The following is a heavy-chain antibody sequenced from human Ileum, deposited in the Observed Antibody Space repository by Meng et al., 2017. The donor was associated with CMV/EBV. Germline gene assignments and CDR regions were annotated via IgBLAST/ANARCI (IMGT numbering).Heavy chain of an antibody. CDR1: GGSISSGDYY. J-gene: IGHJ4*02. D-gene: IGHD1-1*01. CDR3: ASGSPQLGYV. V-gene: IGHV4-30-4*01. Sequence: QLEETGPGLVKPPQNLSLNCTVSGGSISSGDYYWSWFRQPPGKGLEWIGYIYYNGSTYYNPSLKSRVTISADTSKNQFSLKLNSVTAADTAVYYCASGSPQLGYVWGQGTLVTVSS. CDR2: IYYNGST.